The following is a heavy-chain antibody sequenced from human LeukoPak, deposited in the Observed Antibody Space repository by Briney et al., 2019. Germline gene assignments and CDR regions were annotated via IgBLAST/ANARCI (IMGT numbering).Heavy chain of an antibody. Sequence: PGGSLRLSCAASGFTFSNSWMSWVRQAPGKGLEWVANIKEDGSDKYYVDSVKGRFTISRDNAKNSLYLQMNSLRAEDTAVYYCASWAGTAAGFSGPFDYWGQGTLVTVSS. V-gene: IGHV3-7*01. J-gene: IGHJ4*02. CDR1: GFTFSNSW. CDR3: ASWAGTAAGFSGPFDY. D-gene: IGHD6-13*01. CDR2: IKEDGSDK.